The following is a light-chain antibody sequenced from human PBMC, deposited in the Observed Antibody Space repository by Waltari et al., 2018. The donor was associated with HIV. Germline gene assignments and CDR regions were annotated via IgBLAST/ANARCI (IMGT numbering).Light chain of an antibody. CDR2: DFN. CDR1: SSDVGSYAY. CDR3: CSYAGITRV. V-gene: IGLV2-11*01. J-gene: IGLJ2*01. Sequence: QSALTQPRSVSGPPGPSVTVSSTGTSSDVGSYAYVSWYQQHPGKAPKLMIYDFNKPPSGVPDRFSGSKSGNTASLTISGLQAEDEADYYCCSYAGITRVFGGGTKLTVL.